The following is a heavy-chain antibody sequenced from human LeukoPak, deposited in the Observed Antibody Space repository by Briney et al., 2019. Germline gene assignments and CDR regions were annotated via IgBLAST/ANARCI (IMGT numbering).Heavy chain of an antibody. CDR1: GFTFSSYN. V-gene: IGHV3-23*01. CDR3: AKGPMIVVSYFDY. Sequence: GGSLRLSCAASGFTFSSYNLNWVRQAPGKGLEWVSAISGSGGSTYYADSVKGRFTISRDNSKNTLYLQMNSLRAEDTAVYYCAKGPMIVVSYFDYWGQGTLVTVSS. J-gene: IGHJ4*02. CDR2: ISGSGGST. D-gene: IGHD3-22*01.